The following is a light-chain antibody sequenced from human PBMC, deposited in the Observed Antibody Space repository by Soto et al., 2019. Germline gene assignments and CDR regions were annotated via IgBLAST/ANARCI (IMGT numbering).Light chain of an antibody. CDR1: QSVSDK. Sequence: EIVITQSPATVSVSPGERATLSCRASQSVSDKLAWYQQKPGQAPRLLIYHASARATGIPARFSGSGSGTEFTLTISSLQSEDFAIYYCQQYSNWPTFGQGTRLEIK. CDR2: HAS. CDR3: QQYSNWPT. V-gene: IGKV3-15*01. J-gene: IGKJ5*01.